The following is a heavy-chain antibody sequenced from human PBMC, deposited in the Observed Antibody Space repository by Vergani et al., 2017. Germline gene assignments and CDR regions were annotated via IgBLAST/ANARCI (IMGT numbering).Heavy chain of an antibody. V-gene: IGHV3-11*01. CDR2: ISSSGSTI. D-gene: IGHD1-1*01. CDR1: GGSFSDYY. Sequence: QVQLQQWGAGLLKPSETLSLTCAVYGGSFSDYYMSWIRQAPGKGLEWVSYISSSGSTIYYADSVKGRFTISRDNAKNSLYLQMNSLRAEDTAVYYCARDGGASWWNDEGDWFDPWGQGTLVTVSS. J-gene: IGHJ5*02. CDR3: ARDGGASWWNDEGDWFDP.